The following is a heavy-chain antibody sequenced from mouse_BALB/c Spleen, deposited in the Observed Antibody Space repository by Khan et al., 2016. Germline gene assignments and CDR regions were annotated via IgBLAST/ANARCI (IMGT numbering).Heavy chain of an antibody. Sequence: QIQLVRSGPELKKPGETVKISCKASGYTFTNYGMNWVKQAPGKGLKWMGWIHTSTGEPTYAEEFKGRVAFSLETSASTAYLQIINLKSEDTATYFCARTARATFAYWGQGTLVTVSA. D-gene: IGHD3-1*01. V-gene: IGHV9-3*02. CDR2: IHTSTGEP. CDR1: GYTFTNYG. J-gene: IGHJ3*01. CDR3: ARTARATFAY.